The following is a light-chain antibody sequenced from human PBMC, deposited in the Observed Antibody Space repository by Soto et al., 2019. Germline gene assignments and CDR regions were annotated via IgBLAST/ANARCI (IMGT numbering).Light chain of an antibody. CDR2: DTS. Sequence: EIVMTQSPATLSVSPGEGATLSCRASQGIGDTLAWYQQKPGQTPRLLIYDTSIRATGVPARFSGSRSGAEFTLTISSLQSEDFAVYYCQQYDTYSMYTFGQGTKLEIK. V-gene: IGKV3-15*01. CDR1: QGIGDT. CDR3: QQYDTYSMYT. J-gene: IGKJ2*01.